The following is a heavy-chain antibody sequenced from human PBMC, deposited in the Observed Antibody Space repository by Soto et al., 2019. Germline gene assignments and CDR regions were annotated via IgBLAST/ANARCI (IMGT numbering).Heavy chain of an antibody. CDR1: GYSFTSYW. CDR3: ARHGSGYSLYYYYYGMDV. CDR2: IYPGDSDT. D-gene: IGHD5-18*01. Sequence: GESLKISCKGSGYSFTSYWIGWVRQMPGKGLEWMGIIYPGDSDTRYSPSFQGQVTISADKSISTAYLQWSSLKASDTAMYYCARHGSGYSLYYYYYGMDVWGQGTTVTVSS. V-gene: IGHV5-51*01. J-gene: IGHJ6*02.